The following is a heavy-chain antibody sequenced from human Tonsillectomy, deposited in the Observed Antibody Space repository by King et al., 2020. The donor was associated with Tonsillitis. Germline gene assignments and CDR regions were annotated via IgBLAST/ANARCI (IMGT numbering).Heavy chain of an antibody. V-gene: IGHV4-39*01. CDR3: AGSRETTGWSNWFDY. CDR1: GGSISRDNYY. CDR2: IYYSGST. Sequence: QLQESGPGLLKPSETLSLTCTVSGGSISRDNYYWAWIRQPPGKGLEWIGTIYYSGSTFYNPSLKSRVTISLDTSRNQFSLKKTSVTATDTSVYYCAGSRETTGWSNWFDYWGQGTLVTVSS. J-gene: IGHJ4*02. D-gene: IGHD1-1*01.